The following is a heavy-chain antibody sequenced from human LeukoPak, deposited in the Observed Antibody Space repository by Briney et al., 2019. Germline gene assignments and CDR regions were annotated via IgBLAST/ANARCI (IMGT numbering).Heavy chain of an antibody. V-gene: IGHV3-23*01. Sequence: GGSLRLSCAASGFTFSSYAMSWVRQAPGKGLEWVSGLSGSGGSAYYADSVKGRFTFSRDNSKNTLYLQMNSLRAEDTAVYYCVSQKLGNDHGDYVAYWGQGTLVTVSS. CDR3: VSQKLGNDHGDYVAY. D-gene: IGHD4-17*01. CDR1: GFTFSSYA. J-gene: IGHJ4*02. CDR2: LSGSGGSA.